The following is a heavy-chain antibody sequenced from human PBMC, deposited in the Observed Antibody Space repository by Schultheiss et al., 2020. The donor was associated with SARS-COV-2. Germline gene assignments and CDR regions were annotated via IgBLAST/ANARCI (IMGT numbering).Heavy chain of an antibody. D-gene: IGHD1-26*01. V-gene: IGHV1-46*01. CDR1: GYTFTNYG. CDR2: INPSGGST. Sequence: ASVKVSCKASGYTFTNYGISWVRQAPGQGLEWMGIINPSGGSTSYAQKFQGRVTITADESTSTAYMELSSLRSEDTAVYYCARESSVGANDYWGQGTLVTVSS. CDR3: ARESSVGANDY. J-gene: IGHJ4*02.